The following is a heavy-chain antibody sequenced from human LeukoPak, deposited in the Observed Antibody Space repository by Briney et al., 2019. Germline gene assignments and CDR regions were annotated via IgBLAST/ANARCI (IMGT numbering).Heavy chain of an antibody. J-gene: IGHJ6*04. CDR3: ARARVVVPAAMLSYYYYGMDV. Sequence: SVKVSFKASGGTFTIYAISWVRQAPGQGLEWMGGIIPIFGRANYAQKFQGRVAITADESTSTAYMELSSLRSEDTAVYYCARARVVVPAAMLSYYYYGMDVWGKGTTVTVSS. CDR1: GGTFTIYA. D-gene: IGHD2-2*01. CDR2: IIPIFGRA. V-gene: IGHV1-69*13.